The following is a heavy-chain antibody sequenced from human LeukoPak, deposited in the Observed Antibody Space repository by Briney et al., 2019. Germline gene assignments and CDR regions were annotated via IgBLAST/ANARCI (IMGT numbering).Heavy chain of an antibody. CDR2: ISGSGGST. V-gene: IGHV3-23*01. CDR1: VFTFSRYA. D-gene: IGHD4-17*01. J-gene: IGHJ4*02. CDR3: ATPPTVTRNY. Sequence: GGSLRLSCAASVFTFSRYAMSWVRQAPGKGLEWASAISGSGGSTYYADSVKGRFTISRDNPKNTLYLQMNSLKAEDTAVYYCATPPTVTRNYWGQGTLVTVSS.